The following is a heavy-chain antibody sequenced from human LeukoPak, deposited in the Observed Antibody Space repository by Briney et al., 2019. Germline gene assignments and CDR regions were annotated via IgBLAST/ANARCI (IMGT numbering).Heavy chain of an antibody. D-gene: IGHD3-10*01. J-gene: IGHJ4*02. CDR3: ARGRHYYGSGSYYREIDY. CDR2: ISSSSSYI. Sequence: GGSLRLSCAASGFTFSSYSMNWVRQAPGKGLEWVSSISSSSSYIYYADSVKGRFTISGDNAKNSLYLQMNSPRAEDTAVYYCARGRHYYGSGSYYREIDYWGQGTLVTVSS. CDR1: GFTFSSYS. V-gene: IGHV3-21*01.